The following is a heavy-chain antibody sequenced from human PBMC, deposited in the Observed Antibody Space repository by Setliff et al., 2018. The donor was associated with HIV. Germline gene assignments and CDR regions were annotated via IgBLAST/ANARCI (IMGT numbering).Heavy chain of an antibody. CDR2: MNPDGSEK. CDR3: ARDPGNGAVDY. CDR1: GFTFSNFF. V-gene: IGHV3-7*01. J-gene: IGHJ4*02. Sequence: PGGSLRLSCAVSGFTFSNFFMYWVRQAPGKGLEWVANMNPDGSEKNYVDSVKGRFTISRDNAKNSLYLQMSSLRAEDTAVYYCARDPGNGAVDYWGQGTLVTVSS.